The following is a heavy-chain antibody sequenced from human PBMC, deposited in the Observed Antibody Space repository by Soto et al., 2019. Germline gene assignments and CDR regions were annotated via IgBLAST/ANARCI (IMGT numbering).Heavy chain of an antibody. J-gene: IGHJ4*02. Sequence: GGSLRLSCAASGFTFDDYTMHWVRQAPGKGLEWVSLISWDGGSTYYADSVKGRFTISRDNSKNSLYLQMNSLRTEDTALYYCAKDQPGALDYWGQGTLVTVSS. CDR2: ISWDGGST. D-gene: IGHD1-26*01. V-gene: IGHV3-43*01. CDR3: AKDQPGALDY. CDR1: GFTFDDYT.